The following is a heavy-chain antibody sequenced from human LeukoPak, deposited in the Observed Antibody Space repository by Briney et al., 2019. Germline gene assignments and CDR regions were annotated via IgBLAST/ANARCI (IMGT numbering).Heavy chain of an antibody. CDR1: GGSFSGYY. Sequence: PSETLSLTCAVYGGSFSGYYWSWIRQPPGKGLEWIGEINHSGSTNYNPSLKSRVTISVDTSKNQSSLKLSSVTAADTAVYYCARQRLGYCSGGSCRYYYYYYYMDVWGKGTTVTVSS. V-gene: IGHV4-34*01. CDR2: INHSGST. J-gene: IGHJ6*03. CDR3: ARQRLGYCSGGSCRYYYYYYYMDV. D-gene: IGHD2-15*01.